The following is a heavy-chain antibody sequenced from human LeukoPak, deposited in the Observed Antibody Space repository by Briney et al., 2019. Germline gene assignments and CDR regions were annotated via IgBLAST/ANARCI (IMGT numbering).Heavy chain of an antibody. V-gene: IGHV3-23*01. J-gene: IGHJ4*02. Sequence: GGSLRLSCAAAGLSFSSFAMSWVRQGPARCLEWVSSIRVNGETFYADSVKGRFTLSSDSSRNRVYFQLNNLRVEDTAIYYCARASWVSSTDAVRWGQGTLVTVSS. CDR2: IRVNGET. D-gene: IGHD3-16*01. CDR3: ARASWVSSTDAVR. CDR1: GLSFSSFA.